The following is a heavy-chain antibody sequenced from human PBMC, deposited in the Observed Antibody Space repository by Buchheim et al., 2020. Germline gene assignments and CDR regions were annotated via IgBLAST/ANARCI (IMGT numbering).Heavy chain of an antibody. D-gene: IGHD3-3*01. CDR2: IIPIFGTA. Sequence: QVQLVQSGAEVKKPGSSVKVSCKASGGTFSSYAISWVRQAPGQGLEWMGGIIPIFGTANYAQKFQGRVTITADESTSTAYMELCSLRSEDTDGYYCAGGDFWSGLGYYYGMDVWGQGTT. J-gene: IGHJ6*02. V-gene: IGHV1-69*12. CDR1: GGTFSSYA. CDR3: AGGDFWSGLGYYYGMDV.